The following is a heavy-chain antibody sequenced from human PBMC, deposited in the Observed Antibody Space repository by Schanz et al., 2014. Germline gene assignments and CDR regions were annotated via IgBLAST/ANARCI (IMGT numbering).Heavy chain of an antibody. Sequence: EVQLLESGGGLVQPGGSLRLSCAASGFTFSSYAMCWVRQAPGKGLEWVSALSEGGGGTHYADSVRGRFTISSDSSKNTLYLQMSSLRADDTAVYYCAKAADWPVTRFDPWGQGTLVTVSS. J-gene: IGHJ5*02. CDR1: GFTFSSYA. V-gene: IGHV3-23*01. D-gene: IGHD3-9*01. CDR3: AKAADWPVTRFDP. CDR2: LSEGGGGT.